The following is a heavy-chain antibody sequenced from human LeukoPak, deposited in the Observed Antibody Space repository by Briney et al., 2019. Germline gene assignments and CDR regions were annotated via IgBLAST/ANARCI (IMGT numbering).Heavy chain of an antibody. CDR2: IYYSGST. J-gene: IGHJ4*02. Sequence: SETLSLTCTVSGDSTSSDRYYGGWVRQPPGKGLEWIGNIYYSGSTYYNPSLKSRVTMSVDTSKNQSFLKLNSVTAADTAVYYCARGRPYSGGYHLDYWGQGTLVTVSS. CDR1: GDSTSSDRYY. V-gene: IGHV4-39*02. D-gene: IGHD1-26*01. CDR3: ARGRPYSGGYHLDY.